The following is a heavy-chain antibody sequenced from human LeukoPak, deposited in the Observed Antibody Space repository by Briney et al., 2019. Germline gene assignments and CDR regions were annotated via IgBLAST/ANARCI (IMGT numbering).Heavy chain of an antibody. CDR3: ASAYYDILGGHFDY. CDR2: IYYSGST. D-gene: IGHD3-9*01. J-gene: IGHJ4*02. Sequence: PSETLSLTCSVSGGSISSSSYSWGWIRQPPGKGLQWIGNIYYSGSTYYNPSLKSRVTISVDTSKNQFSLKVTSVTAADTAVYYCASAYYDILGGHFDYWGQGTLVTVSS. V-gene: IGHV4-39*07. CDR1: GGSISSSSYS.